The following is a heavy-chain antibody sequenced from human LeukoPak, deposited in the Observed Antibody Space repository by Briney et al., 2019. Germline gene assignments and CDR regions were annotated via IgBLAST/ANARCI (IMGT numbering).Heavy chain of an antibody. CDR1: GGSFSGYY. J-gene: IGHJ4*02. V-gene: IGHV4-59*01. Sequence: SGTLSLTCAVYGGSFSGYYWSWIRQPPGKGLEWIGYTNYSGSTNYNPSLKSRVTISVDTSKNQFSLKLSSVTAADTAVYYCARGVSGRGPVDYWGQGTLVTVSS. CDR3: ARGVSGRGPVDY. D-gene: IGHD1-26*01. CDR2: TNYSGST.